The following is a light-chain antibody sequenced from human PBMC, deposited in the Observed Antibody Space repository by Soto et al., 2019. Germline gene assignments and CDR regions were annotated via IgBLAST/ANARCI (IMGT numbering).Light chain of an antibody. J-gene: IGKJ1*01. CDR1: QSVSSY. Sequence: EIVLTQSPATLSLSPGERATLSCRASQSVSSYLAWYQQKPGQDPRLLIYDASNRATGIPARFSGSGSGTDFTITISSREPEDFAVYYCQQGSNWPRTFGQGTKVEIK. CDR2: DAS. CDR3: QQGSNWPRT. V-gene: IGKV3-11*01.